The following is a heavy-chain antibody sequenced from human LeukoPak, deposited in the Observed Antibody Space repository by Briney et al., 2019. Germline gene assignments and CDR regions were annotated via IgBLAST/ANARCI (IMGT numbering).Heavy chain of an antibody. CDR2: IYTSGST. J-gene: IGHJ6*02. Sequence: PSETLSLTCTVSGGSISSYYWSWIRQPAGKGLEWIGRIYTSGSTNYNPSLKSRVTMSVDTSKNQFSLKLSSVTAADTAVYYCARDAPPHRCSGGSCYSGYYYYGMDVWGQGTTVTVSS. CDR3: ARDAPPHRCSGGSCYSGYYYYGMDV. CDR1: GGSISSYY. D-gene: IGHD2-15*01. V-gene: IGHV4-4*07.